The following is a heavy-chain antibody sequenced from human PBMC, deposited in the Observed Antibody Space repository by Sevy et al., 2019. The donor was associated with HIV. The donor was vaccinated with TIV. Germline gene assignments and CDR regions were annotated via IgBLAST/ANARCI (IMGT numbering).Heavy chain of an antibody. J-gene: IGHJ6*02. V-gene: IGHV4-61*01. D-gene: IGHD3-3*01. Sequence: SETLSLTCTVSGGSVSSGSYYWSRIRQPPGKGLEWIGYIYYSGSTNYNPSLKSRVTISVDTSRNQFSLKLSPVTAADTAVYYCARERGYYDFWSGYYKKINYYYYGMDVWGQGTTVTVSS. CDR3: ARERGYYDFWSGYYKKINYYYYGMDV. CDR2: IYYSGST. CDR1: GGSVSSGSYY.